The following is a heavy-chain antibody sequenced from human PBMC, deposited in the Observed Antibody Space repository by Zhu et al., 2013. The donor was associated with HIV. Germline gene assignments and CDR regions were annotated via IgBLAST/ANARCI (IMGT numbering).Heavy chain of an antibody. CDR3: ARDAGISGTWGYFDL. J-gene: IGHJ2*01. CDR2: INPNSGGT. CDR1: GYSFTSYG. V-gene: IGHV1-2*02. D-gene: IGHD1-7*01. Sequence: QVQLVQSGAEVKKPGASLKVSCKASGYSFTSYGISWVRQAPGQGLEWMGWINPNSGGTNYAQKFQGRFTMTRDTSVSTAYMELRSLGYDDTAIYYCARDAGISGTWGYFDLWGRGTLVTVSS.